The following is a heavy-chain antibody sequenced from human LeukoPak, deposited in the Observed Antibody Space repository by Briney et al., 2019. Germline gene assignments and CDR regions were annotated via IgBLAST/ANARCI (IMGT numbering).Heavy chain of an antibody. D-gene: IGHD5-12*01. CDR2: IYYRGST. V-gene: IGHV4-31*03. J-gene: IGHJ4*02. CDR3: ARRGGYRNDY. Sequence: SQTLSLTSTVSRGSISSGGYYSSWIRHHPGKGLEWIGYIYYRGSTYYNPSLKSRVTISVDTSNNQFSLKLSSVTAADTAVYYCARRGGYRNDYWGQGTLVTVSS. CDR1: RGSISSGGYY.